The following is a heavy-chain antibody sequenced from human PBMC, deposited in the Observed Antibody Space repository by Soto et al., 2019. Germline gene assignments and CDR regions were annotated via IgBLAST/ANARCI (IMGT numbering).Heavy chain of an antibody. D-gene: IGHD3-3*01. Sequence: QVQLQESGPGLVKPSETLSLTCTVSGGSISSYYWSWIRQPPGKGLEWIGYIYYSGSTNYNPSLKSRVTISVDTSKNQFSLKLSSVTAADTAVYYCARISYYDFWSGYYNPPYYYYYYMDVWGKGTTVTVSS. CDR3: ARISYYDFWSGYYNPPYYYYYYMDV. CDR1: GGSISSYY. V-gene: IGHV4-59*01. J-gene: IGHJ6*03. CDR2: IYYSGST.